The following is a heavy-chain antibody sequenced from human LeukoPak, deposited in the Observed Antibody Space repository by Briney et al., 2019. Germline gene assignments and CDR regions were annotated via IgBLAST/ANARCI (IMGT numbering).Heavy chain of an antibody. D-gene: IGHD3-3*01. J-gene: IGHJ6*02. V-gene: IGHV3-13*04. Sequence: PGGSLRLSCAASGFTFSTYDMHWVRQGTGEGLEWVSAIDTAGAAYYPGSVKGRFTISRDNAKNSLYLQMNSLRAGDTAVYYCARGVYDSVDYGMDVWGQGTTVTVSS. CDR3: ARGVYDSVDYGMDV. CDR1: GFTFSTYD. CDR2: IDTAGAA.